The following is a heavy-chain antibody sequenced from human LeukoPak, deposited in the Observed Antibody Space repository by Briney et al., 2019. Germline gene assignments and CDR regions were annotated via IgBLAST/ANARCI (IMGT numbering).Heavy chain of an antibody. J-gene: IGHJ4*02. CDR2: INPNSGGT. D-gene: IGHD3-16*02. Sequence: ASVKVSCKASGYTFTSYYMHWVRQAPGQGLEWMGWINPNSGGTNYAQKFQGRVTMTRDTSISTAYMELSRLRSDDTAVYYCARSPLDYVWGSYRRDFDYWGQGTLVTVSS. V-gene: IGHV1-2*02. CDR1: GYTFTSYY. CDR3: ARSPLDYVWGSYRRDFDY.